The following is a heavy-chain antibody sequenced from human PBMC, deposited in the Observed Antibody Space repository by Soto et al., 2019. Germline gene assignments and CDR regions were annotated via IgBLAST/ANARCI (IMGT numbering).Heavy chain of an antibody. J-gene: IGHJ4*02. CDR2: VRSETYGGST. V-gene: IGHV3-49*04. Sequence: PGGSLRLSCSASGFVFGDYAVTWVRQAPGKGLEWVGAVRSETYGGSTEYAASVKGRFRISRDDSESIAYLQMTNLKTEDTAVYYCTRGRGTSGWYADYWGKGIRVTVSS. D-gene: IGHD6-13*01. CDR1: GFVFGDYA. CDR3: TRGRGTSGWYADY.